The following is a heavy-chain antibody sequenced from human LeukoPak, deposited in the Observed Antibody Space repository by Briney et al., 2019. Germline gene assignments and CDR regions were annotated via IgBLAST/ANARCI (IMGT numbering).Heavy chain of an antibody. CDR1: GYTFTSYG. J-gene: IGHJ4*02. D-gene: IGHD3-3*01. CDR2: ISAYNGNT. Sequence: ASVTVSCKASGYTFTSYGISWVRQAPGQGLEWMGWISAYNGNTNYAQKLQGRVTMTTDTSTSTAYMELRSLRSDDTAVYYCAKDMILRFLEWLFPSFDYWGQGTLVTVSS. CDR3: AKDMILRFLEWLFPSFDY. V-gene: IGHV1-18*01.